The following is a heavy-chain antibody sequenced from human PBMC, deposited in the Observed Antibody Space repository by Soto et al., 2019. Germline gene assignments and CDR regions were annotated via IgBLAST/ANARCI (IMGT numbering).Heavy chain of an antibody. J-gene: IGHJ4*02. V-gene: IGHV1-8*01. CDR3: ARFLDTAMVHDY. CDR2: MNPNSGNT. D-gene: IGHD5-18*01. Sequence: ASVKVSCKASGYTLTSYDINWVRQATGQGLEWMGWMNPNSGNTGYAQKFQGRVTMTRNTSISTAYVELSSLRSEDTAVYYCARFLDTAMVHDYWGQGTLVTGSS. CDR1: GYTLTSYD.